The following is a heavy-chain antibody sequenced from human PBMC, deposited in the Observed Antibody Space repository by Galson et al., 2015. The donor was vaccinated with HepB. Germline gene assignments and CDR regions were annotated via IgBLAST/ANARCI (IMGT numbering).Heavy chain of an antibody. V-gene: IGHV1-18*01. CDR3: ARDRYCSSTSCYTAHFDI. CDR1: GYTFTSYG. J-gene: IGHJ3*02. CDR2: TSAYSGAT. D-gene: IGHD2-2*02. Sequence: QSGAEVKTPGASVKVSCKASGYTFTSYGISWVRQAPGQGLEWMGWTSAYSGATNYAQKLQGRVTMTTDTSTSTAYMELRSLRSDDTAVYYCARDRYCSSTSCYTAHFDIWGQGTIVTVPS.